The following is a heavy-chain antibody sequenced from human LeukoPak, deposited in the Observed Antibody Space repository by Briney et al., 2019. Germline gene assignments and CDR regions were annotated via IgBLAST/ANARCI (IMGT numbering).Heavy chain of an antibody. J-gene: IGHJ4*02. CDR1: GFTFDDYG. CDR2: TNWNGGST. V-gene: IGHV3-20*04. Sequence: GGSLRLSCAASGFTFDDYGMSWVRHAPGKGLEWVSGTNWNGGSTGYADSVKGRFTISRDNAKNSLYLQMNSLRAEDTALYYCARGTDSSGYYYAFDYWGQGTLVTVSS. CDR3: ARGTDSSGYYYAFDY. D-gene: IGHD3-22*01.